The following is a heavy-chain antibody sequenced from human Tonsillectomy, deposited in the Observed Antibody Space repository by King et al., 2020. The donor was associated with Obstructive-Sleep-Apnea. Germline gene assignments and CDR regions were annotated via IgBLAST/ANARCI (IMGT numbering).Heavy chain of an antibody. CDR2: IYYSGST. CDR3: ARGREMATIGFDY. J-gene: IGHJ4*02. CDR1: GGSISSYY. D-gene: IGHD5-24*01. V-gene: IGHV4-59*01. Sequence: QLQESGPGLVKPSETLSLTCNVSGGSISSYYWSWIRPPPGKGLEWIVYIYYSGSTRYNPSLKSRVTISVDTSKNQFSLKLSSVIAADTAVYYCARGREMATIGFDYWGQGTLVTVSS.